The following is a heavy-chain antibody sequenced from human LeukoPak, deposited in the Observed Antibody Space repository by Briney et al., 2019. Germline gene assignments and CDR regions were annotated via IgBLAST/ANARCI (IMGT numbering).Heavy chain of an antibody. D-gene: IGHD5-12*01. CDR2: ISSSSSYI. J-gene: IGHJ5*02. V-gene: IGHV3-21*01. CDR1: GFTFSSYS. Sequence: GGSLRLSCAASGFTFSSYSMNWVRQAPGQGLEWVSSISSSSSYIYYADSVKGRFTISRDNAKNSLYLQMNSLRAEDTAVYYCARALHPHLATIGFDPWGQGTLVTVSS. CDR3: ARALHPHLATIGFDP.